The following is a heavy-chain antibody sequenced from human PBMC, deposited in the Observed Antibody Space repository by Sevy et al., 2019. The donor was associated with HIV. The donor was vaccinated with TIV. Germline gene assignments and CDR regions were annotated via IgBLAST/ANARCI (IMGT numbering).Heavy chain of an antibody. Sequence: ASVKVSCKISGYRLSELSMHWVRQAPGKGLEWMGRFDPEDGEIIYAQKFQGRVTVTEDTSTDTAYMELSRLRSEDTAVRYCATGREYYDENSGYFDYWGPGTLVTVSS. CDR3: ATGREYYDENSGYFDY. CDR2: FDPEDGEI. J-gene: IGHJ4*02. CDR1: GYRLSELS. D-gene: IGHD3-22*01. V-gene: IGHV1-24*01.